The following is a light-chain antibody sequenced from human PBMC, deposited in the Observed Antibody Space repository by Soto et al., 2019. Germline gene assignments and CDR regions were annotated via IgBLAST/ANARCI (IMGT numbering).Light chain of an antibody. CDR1: SSDVGGYNY. J-gene: IGLJ3*02. Sequence: QSALTQPASVSGSPGQSITISCTGTSSDVGGYNYVSWYQQHPGKAPKLMIYEVRNRPSGVSNRFSGSKSGNTASLTISGLQAEDEADYYCSSYTGSNTGVFGGGTKVTV. CDR3: SSYTGSNTGV. V-gene: IGLV2-14*01. CDR2: EVR.